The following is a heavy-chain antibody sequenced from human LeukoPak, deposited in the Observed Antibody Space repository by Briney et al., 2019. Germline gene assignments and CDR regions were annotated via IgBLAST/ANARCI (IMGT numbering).Heavy chain of an antibody. CDR2: FDPEDGET. Sequence: ASVKVSCKVSGYTLTELPMHWVRQAPGKGPEWMGGFDPEDGETIYAQKFQGRVTMTEDTSTDTAYMELSSLRSEDTAVYYCATLPYSSSWYEYYFDYWGQGTLVTVSS. V-gene: IGHV1-24*01. CDR3: ATLPYSSSWYEYYFDY. D-gene: IGHD6-13*01. CDR1: GYTLTELP. J-gene: IGHJ4*02.